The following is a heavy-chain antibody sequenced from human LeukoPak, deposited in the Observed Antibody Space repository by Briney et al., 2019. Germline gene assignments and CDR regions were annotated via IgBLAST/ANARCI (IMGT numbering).Heavy chain of an antibody. V-gene: IGHV4-59*01. CDR1: GVSISTYY. D-gene: IGHD4-23*01. J-gene: IGHJ5*02. Sequence: PSETLSLTCTVSGVSISTYYWSWIRQHPGKGLEWIGYISDVGSNDYNPSLKGRVTISRDTSKNQFSLRLSSVTAADAAVYHCARDKAPGGKRWFDPWDQGTLVIVSS. CDR2: ISDVGSN. CDR3: ARDKAPGGKRWFDP.